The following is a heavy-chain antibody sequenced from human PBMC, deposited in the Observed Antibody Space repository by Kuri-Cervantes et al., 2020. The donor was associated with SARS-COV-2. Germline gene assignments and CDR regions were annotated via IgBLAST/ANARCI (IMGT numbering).Heavy chain of an antibody. CDR3: ARDGHSRSDYYYGMDV. CDR1: GFTVSSNY. J-gene: IGHJ6*02. D-gene: IGHD5-12*01. V-gene: IGHV3-30-3*01. CDR2: ISYDGSNK. Sequence: GGSLRLSCAASGFTVSSNYMSWVRQAPGKGLEWVAVISYDGSNKYYADSVKGRFTISRDNSKNTLYLQMNSLRAEDTAVYYCARDGHSRSDYYYGMDVWGQGTTVTVSS.